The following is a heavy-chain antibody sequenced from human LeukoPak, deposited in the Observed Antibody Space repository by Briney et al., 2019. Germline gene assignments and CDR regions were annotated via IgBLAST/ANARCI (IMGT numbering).Heavy chain of an antibody. D-gene: IGHD6-19*01. CDR2: ISGGGGTT. CDR1: GFTFSSYA. Sequence: GGSLSLSCAASGFTFSSYAMSWLRQAPGKGLEWVSGISGGGGTTYYADSVKGRFTISRDNSKSTLHLQMNSLRAEDTAVYYCAKFGGWYDTWWGQGTLVTVSS. V-gene: IGHV3-23*01. CDR3: AKFGGWYDTW. J-gene: IGHJ4*02.